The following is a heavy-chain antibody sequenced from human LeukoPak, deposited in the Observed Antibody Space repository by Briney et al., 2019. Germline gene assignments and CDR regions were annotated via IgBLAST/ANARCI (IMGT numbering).Heavy chain of an antibody. Sequence: ASVRISCKASGYTFTGYFMHWVRQAPGRGLEWMGWLNPNSGDTDYAQRILGRVTMTRDTSISTAYMELSRLGSDDTAVYFCARKGRGAYTDLDHWGQGTLVTVSS. D-gene: IGHD2-15*01. V-gene: IGHV1-2*02. CDR3: ARKGRGAYTDLDH. CDR2: LNPNSGDT. J-gene: IGHJ4*02. CDR1: GYTFTGYF.